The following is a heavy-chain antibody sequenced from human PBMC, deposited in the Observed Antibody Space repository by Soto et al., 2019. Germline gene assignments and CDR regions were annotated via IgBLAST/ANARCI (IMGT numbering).Heavy chain of an antibody. D-gene: IGHD6-6*01. J-gene: IGHJ4*02. Sequence: QVQLQESGPGLVKASQTLSLICSVSGESISSGGYYWSWIRHHPGKGLEWIGYIYDSESDYYNPSLKSRVTISMDTSKNHFAMKLSSVTAADTAVYYCARASSSSSASDYWGQGTLITVSS. CDR2: IYDSESD. V-gene: IGHV4-31*03. CDR1: GESISSGGYY. CDR3: ARASSSSSASDY.